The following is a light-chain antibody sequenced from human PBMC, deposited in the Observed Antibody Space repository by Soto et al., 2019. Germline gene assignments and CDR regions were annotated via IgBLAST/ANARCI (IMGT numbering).Light chain of an antibody. J-gene: IGLJ3*02. CDR1: SSDIGAYNY. Sequence: QSALTQPASVSGSPGQSITISCTGTSSDIGAYNYVSWYQQHPGKAPKFMIYEVNHRPSGVSNRFSGSKSGNTASLTVFGLQAEDEADYYCSSFAGPVWVFGGGTKLTVL. CDR2: EVN. V-gene: IGLV2-14*01. CDR3: SSFAGPVWV.